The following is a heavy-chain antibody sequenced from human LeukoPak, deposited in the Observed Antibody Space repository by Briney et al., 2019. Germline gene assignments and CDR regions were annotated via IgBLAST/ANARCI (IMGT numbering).Heavy chain of an antibody. CDR1: GFRFSGSG. Sequence: GGSLRLSCAASGFRFSGSGFHWVRQAPGKGLEWVGRIRSRGNSYATAYAASVEGRFTVSRDESKNTAYLQMNSLKTEDTAVYYCTRLKEEGQVVADFDYWGQGTLVTVSS. CDR3: TRLKEEGQVVADFDY. D-gene: IGHD5-12*01. V-gene: IGHV3-73*01. J-gene: IGHJ4*02. CDR2: IRSRGNSYAT.